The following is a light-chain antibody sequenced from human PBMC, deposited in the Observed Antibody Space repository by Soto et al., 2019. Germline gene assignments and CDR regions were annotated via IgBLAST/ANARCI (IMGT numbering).Light chain of an antibody. J-gene: IGKJ1*01. CDR1: QTVSNNY. Sequence: ETVLTQSPGSLSLSLGDRATLSCRASQTVSNNYLAWYQQKPGQAPRLLIYDASNRATGIPARFSGSGSGTDFTLTISSLEPEDVAVYYCQQRGNRPPWTFGQGTKVDIK. V-gene: IGKV3D-20*02. CDR3: QQRGNRPPWT. CDR2: DAS.